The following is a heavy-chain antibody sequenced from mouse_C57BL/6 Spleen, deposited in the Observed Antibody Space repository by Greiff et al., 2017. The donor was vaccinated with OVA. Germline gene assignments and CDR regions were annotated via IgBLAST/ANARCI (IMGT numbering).Heavy chain of an antibody. J-gene: IGHJ3*01. CDR1: GYTFTDYE. Sequence: QVQLQQSGAELVRPGASVTLSCKASGYTFTDYEMHWVKQTPVHGLEWIGAIDPETGGTAYNQKFKGKAILTADKSSSTAYMELRSLTSEDSAVYYCTRRDITTVRSWFAYWGQGTLVTVSA. CDR2: IDPETGGT. CDR3: TRRDITTVRSWFAY. D-gene: IGHD1-1*01. V-gene: IGHV1-15*01.